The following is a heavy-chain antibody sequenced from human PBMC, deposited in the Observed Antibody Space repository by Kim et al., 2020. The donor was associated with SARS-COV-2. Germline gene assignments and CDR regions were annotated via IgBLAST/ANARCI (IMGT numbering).Heavy chain of an antibody. Sequence: SETLSLTCTVSGGSISSSSYYWGWIRQPPGKGLEWIGSIYYSGSTYYNPSLKSRVTISVDTSKNQFSLKLSSVTAADTAVYYCARAPNLFHRAGLLQWLTQHAFDIWGQGTMVTVSS. CDR1: GGSISSSSYY. D-gene: IGHD6-19*01. V-gene: IGHV4-39*01. CDR2: IYYSGST. J-gene: IGHJ3*02. CDR3: ARAPNLFHRAGLLQWLTQHAFDI.